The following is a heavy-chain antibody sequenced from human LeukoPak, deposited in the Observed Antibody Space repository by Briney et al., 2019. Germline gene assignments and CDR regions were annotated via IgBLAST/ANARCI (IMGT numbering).Heavy chain of an antibody. Sequence: SETLSLTCTVSGGSIRSYHWNWIRQPPGKGLEWIGYISYSGNTNYNPSLESRVTISVDTSKNQFSLKLSSVTAADTAVYYCARYRDRRSRDYYDSSGPHPFDYWGQGTLVTVSS. J-gene: IGHJ4*02. CDR3: ARYRDRRSRDYYDSSGPHPFDY. D-gene: IGHD3-22*01. CDR1: GGSIRSYH. CDR2: ISYSGNT. V-gene: IGHV4-59*12.